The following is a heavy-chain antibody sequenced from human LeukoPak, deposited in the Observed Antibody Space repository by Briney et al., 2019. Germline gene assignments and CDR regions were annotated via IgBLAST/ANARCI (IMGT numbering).Heavy chain of an antibody. J-gene: IGHJ6*03. CDR3: ARGHRGGGSYSYYYYYMDV. D-gene: IGHD1-26*01. CDR1: GGSISSYH. Sequence: SETLSLTCTVSGGSISSYHWSWIRQPPGKGLEWIGYIYYSGSTNYNPSLKSRVTISVDTSKNQFSLKLSSVTAADTAVYYCARGHRGGGSYSYYYYYMDVWGKGTTVTVSS. CDR2: IYYSGST. V-gene: IGHV4-59*01.